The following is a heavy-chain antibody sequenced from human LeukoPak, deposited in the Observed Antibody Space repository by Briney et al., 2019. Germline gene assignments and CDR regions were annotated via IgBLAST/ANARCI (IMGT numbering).Heavy chain of an antibody. CDR1: GGSIGTSY. CDR2: VSYSGNT. J-gene: IGHJ5*02. D-gene: IGHD3-16*01. V-gene: IGHV4-59*12. CDR3: ARGSVITFGGVSQAGGNWYDR. Sequence: SETLSLTCTVSGGSIGTSYGSWIRQPPGKGLEWIGYVSYSGNTNYNPSLKSRVTVSVDSSKNQFSLKLSSVTAADTAVYYCARGSVITFGGVSQAGGNWYDRCSEGTLVTVSS.